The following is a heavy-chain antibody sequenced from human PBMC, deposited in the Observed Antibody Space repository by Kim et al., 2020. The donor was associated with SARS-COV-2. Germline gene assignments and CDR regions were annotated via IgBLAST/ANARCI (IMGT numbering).Heavy chain of an antibody. J-gene: IGHJ4*02. CDR2: GST. CDR3: ASRAVARDY. V-gene: IGHV3-66*01. D-gene: IGHD6-19*01. Sequence: GSTSYADSVKGRFTISRDNSKNTLYLQMNSLRAGDTAVYYCASRAVARDYWGQGTLVTVSS.